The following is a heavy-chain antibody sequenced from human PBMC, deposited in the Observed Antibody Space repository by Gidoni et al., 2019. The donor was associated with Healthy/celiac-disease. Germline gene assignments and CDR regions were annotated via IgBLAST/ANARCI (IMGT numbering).Heavy chain of an antibody. CDR1: GFTFSSYA. CDR3: AREAGLRWLQFVFDY. V-gene: IGHV3-30*04. D-gene: IGHD5-12*01. J-gene: IGHJ4*02. CDR2: ISYDGRNK. Sequence: QVQLVESGGGVVQPGRSLRLSCAASGFTFSSYAMHWVRQAPGKGLEWVAVISYDGRNKYYADSVKGRFTISRDNSKNTLYLQMNSLRAEDTAVYYCAREAGLRWLQFVFDYWGQGTLVTVSS.